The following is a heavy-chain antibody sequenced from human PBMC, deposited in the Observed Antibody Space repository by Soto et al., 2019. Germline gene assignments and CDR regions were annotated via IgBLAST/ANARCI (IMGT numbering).Heavy chain of an antibody. Sequence: QLQLQESGPGLVKPSETLSLTCTVSGGPISSSSYYWGWIRQPPGKGLEWIGSIYYSGSTYYNPSLKSRVTISVDTSKNQFSLKLSSVTAADTAVYYCVFPPGIAASSYAFDIWGQGTMVTVSS. V-gene: IGHV4-39*01. J-gene: IGHJ3*02. CDR2: IYYSGST. CDR3: VFPPGIAASSYAFDI. D-gene: IGHD6-13*01. CDR1: GGPISSSSYY.